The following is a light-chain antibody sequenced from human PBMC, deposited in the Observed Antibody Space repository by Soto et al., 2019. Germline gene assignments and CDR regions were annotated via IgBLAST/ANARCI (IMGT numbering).Light chain of an antibody. CDR3: QQLNSYPPFT. Sequence: DIQLTQSPSFLSASVGDRVTITCRASQGISSYLAWYQQNPGKAPKLLIYAASTLQSGVPSRFSGRGSGTEFALTISSLQPEDFATYYCQQLNSYPPFTFGPGTKVDIK. V-gene: IGKV1-9*01. CDR2: AAS. J-gene: IGKJ3*01. CDR1: QGISSY.